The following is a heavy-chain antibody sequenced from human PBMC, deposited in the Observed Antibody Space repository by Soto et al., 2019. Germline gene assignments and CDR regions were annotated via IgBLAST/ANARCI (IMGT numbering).Heavy chain of an antibody. CDR3: ARDGHGMDV. V-gene: IGHV4-61*01. CDR2: IFFTGSS. Sequence: SETLSLTCSVSGGSVRSGSYNWSWVRRPPGKGLEWIGHIFFTGSSNCNPSLKSQVTMSVDVSKNQFSLKLTSVTAADTAVYYCARDGHGMDVWGQGTTVTVSS. CDR1: GGSVRSGSYN. J-gene: IGHJ6*02.